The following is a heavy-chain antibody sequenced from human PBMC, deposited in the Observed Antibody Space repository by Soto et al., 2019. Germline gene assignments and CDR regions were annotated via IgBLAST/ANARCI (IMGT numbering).Heavy chain of an antibody. CDR2: IYYSGST. D-gene: IGHD3-10*01. J-gene: IGHJ6*02. Sequence: SETLSLTCTVSGGSISSYYWSWIRRPPGRGLEWIGYIYYSGSTNYNPSLKSRVTISVDTSKNQFSLKLSSVAAADTDVYYCAREGGITMVRGVISYYGMDVWGQGTTVTVSS. V-gene: IGHV4-59*01. CDR3: AREGGITMVRGVISYYGMDV. CDR1: GGSISSYY.